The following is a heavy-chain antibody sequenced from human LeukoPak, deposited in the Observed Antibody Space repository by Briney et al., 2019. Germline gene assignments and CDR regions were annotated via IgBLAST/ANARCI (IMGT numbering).Heavy chain of an antibody. D-gene: IGHD5-18*01. CDR2: INHSGST. Sequence: SETLSLTCAVYGGSFSGYYWSWIRQPPGKGLEWIGEINHSGSTNYNPSLKSRVTISVDTSKNQFSLKLSSVTAADTAVYYCARHGGFSYGFLNDAFDNCGQVTMVTVSS. CDR1: GGSFSGYY. J-gene: IGHJ3*02. V-gene: IGHV4-34*01. CDR3: ARHGGFSYGFLNDAFDN.